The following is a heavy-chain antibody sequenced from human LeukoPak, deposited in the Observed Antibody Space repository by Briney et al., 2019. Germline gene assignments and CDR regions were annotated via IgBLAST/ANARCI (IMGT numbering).Heavy chain of an antibody. Sequence: ASVNVSCTASGYTFTSYDINWVRQATGQGLEWMGWMNPNSGNTGYAQKFQGRVTMTRNTSISTAYMELSSLRSEDTAVYYCARGNPVDSSGYRYDAFDIWGQGTMVTVSS. CDR3: ARGNPVDSSGYRYDAFDI. D-gene: IGHD3-22*01. CDR1: GYTFTSYD. V-gene: IGHV1-8*01. J-gene: IGHJ3*02. CDR2: MNPNSGNT.